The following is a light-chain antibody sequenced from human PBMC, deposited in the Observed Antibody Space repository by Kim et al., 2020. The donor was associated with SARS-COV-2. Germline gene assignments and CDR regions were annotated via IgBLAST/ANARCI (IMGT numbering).Light chain of an antibody. V-gene: IGLV1-40*01. J-gene: IGLJ3*02. CDR3: QSFDSTLSGWV. Sequence: RDIITCTGSRANIGAGDDVHWYQQRPGTAPKVLIYGSANRPSGVPDRFSGSKSGTSASLIITGLQSEDEADYYCQSFDSTLSGWVFGGGTKLTVL. CDR2: GSA. CDR1: RANIGAGDD.